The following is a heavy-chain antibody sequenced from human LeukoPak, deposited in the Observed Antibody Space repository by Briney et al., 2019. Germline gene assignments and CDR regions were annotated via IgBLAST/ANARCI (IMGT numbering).Heavy chain of an antibody. CDR2: ISGSGGTT. D-gene: IGHD6-19*01. CDR3: AKESGRIAVAGFAFDY. J-gene: IGHJ4*02. V-gene: IGHV3-23*01. CDR1: GFTFRGYY. Sequence: QPGGSLRLSCAASGFTFRGYYMTWVRQAPGKGVEWVSAISGSGGTTYFADSVKGRVTISRDNSRDTLYLQMNSLSAEDTAVYYCAKESGRIAVAGFAFDYWGQGTLVTVSS.